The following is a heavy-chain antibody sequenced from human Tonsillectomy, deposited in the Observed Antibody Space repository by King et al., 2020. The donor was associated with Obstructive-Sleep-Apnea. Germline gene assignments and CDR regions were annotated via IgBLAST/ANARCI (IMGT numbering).Heavy chain of an antibody. CDR1: GGSISSSSYY. CDR3: AREGAAGTNWFDP. CDR2: IYYSGRT. J-gene: IGHJ5*02. D-gene: IGHD6-13*01. V-gene: IGHV4-39*07. Sequence: QLQESGPGLVKPSETLSLTCTVSGGSISSSSYYWGWIRQPPGKGLEWIGRIYYSGRTYYNPSLQSRVTISVDTSKNQFSLKLSSVTAADTAVYYCAREGAAGTNWFDPWGQGTLVTVSS.